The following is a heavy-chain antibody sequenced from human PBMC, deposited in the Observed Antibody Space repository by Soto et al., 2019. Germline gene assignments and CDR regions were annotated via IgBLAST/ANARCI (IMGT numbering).Heavy chain of an antibody. J-gene: IGHJ4*02. Sequence: GASVKVSCKVSGYPFTTYYIHWVRQAPGQGLEWMGWIDPRSGGTVYEQKFQGRVTMTRDTSISTVYMDLSGLTSDDTALYYCATHDYGIYPYWGQGSLVTV. D-gene: IGHD1-26*01. CDR3: ATHDYGIYPY. V-gene: IGHV1-2*02. CDR1: GYPFTTYY. CDR2: IDPRSGGT.